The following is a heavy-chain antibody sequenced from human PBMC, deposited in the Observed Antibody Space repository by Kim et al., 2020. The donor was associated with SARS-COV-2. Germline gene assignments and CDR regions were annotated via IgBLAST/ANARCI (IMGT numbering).Heavy chain of an antibody. CDR2: IYSGGSST. CDR1: GFTFSSYA. Sequence: GGSLRLSCAASGFTFSSYAMSWVRQAPGKGLEWVSVIYSGGSSTYYADSVKGRFTISRDNSKNTLYLQMNSLRAEDTAVYYCAKDTFSGQWRNPDAFDIWGQGTMVTVSS. D-gene: IGHD6-19*01. V-gene: IGHV3-23*03. J-gene: IGHJ3*02. CDR3: AKDTFSGQWRNPDAFDI.